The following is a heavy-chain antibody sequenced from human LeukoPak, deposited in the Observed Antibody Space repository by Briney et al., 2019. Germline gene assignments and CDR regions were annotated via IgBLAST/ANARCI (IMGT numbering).Heavy chain of an antibody. CDR3: ARLGISGYDSWFDP. V-gene: IGHV5-51*01. J-gene: IGHJ5*02. D-gene: IGHD5-12*01. Sequence: GEALKISCKGSGYSFTNYWIGWVRQMPGKGLEWRGIIYPGDSDTRYSPSFQGQVTISADKSISTAYLQWTSLKASDTAMYYCARLGISGYDSWFDPWGQGTLVTVSS. CDR1: GYSFTNYW. CDR2: IYPGDSDT.